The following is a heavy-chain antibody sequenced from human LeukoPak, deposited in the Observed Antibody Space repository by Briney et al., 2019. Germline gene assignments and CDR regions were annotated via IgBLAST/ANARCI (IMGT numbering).Heavy chain of an antibody. D-gene: IGHD3-10*01. J-gene: IGHJ4*02. Sequence: GESLKISCKGSGYSFTSYYIGWVRQMPGKGLEWMGIIYPGDSDTTYSPSFQGQVTISADKSISTAYLQWSSLKASDTAIYYCARQSSTLVRGVQFDYWGQGTLVTVSS. CDR3: ARQSSTLVRGVQFDY. CDR1: GYSFTSYY. V-gene: IGHV5-51*01. CDR2: IYPGDSDT.